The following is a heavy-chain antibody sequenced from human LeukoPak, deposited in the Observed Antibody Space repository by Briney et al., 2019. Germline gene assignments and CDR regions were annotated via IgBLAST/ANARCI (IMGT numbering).Heavy chain of an antibody. Sequence: GSLILSCAASGFTFSGYAMSWVRQAPGKGLAWVSAISGSGVSTYYADSVKGRFTISRDNSKNTLYLQMNSLRAEDTAVYYCAKDYPSTFDIWGQGTMVTVSS. J-gene: IGHJ3*02. CDR3: AKDYPSTFDI. CDR2: ISGSGVST. V-gene: IGHV3-23*01. CDR1: GFTFSGYA.